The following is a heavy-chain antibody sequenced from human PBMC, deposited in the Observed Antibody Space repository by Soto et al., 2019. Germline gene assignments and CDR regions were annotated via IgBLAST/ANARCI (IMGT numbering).Heavy chain of an antibody. J-gene: IGHJ3*02. V-gene: IGHV4-34*01. Sequence: QVQLQQWGAGLLKPSETLSLTCAVYGGSFSDFYWNFIRQPPGKGLEWIGEINHSGSTNYNPSLKSRVTVSVDTSKNPFSLKLRAVAAADTAVYFCARGPRVVWVVPTAQRDVFDISGQGTVVPVSS. CDR1: GGSFSDFY. D-gene: IGHD2-2*01. CDR2: INHSGST. CDR3: ARGPRVVWVVPTAQRDVFDI.